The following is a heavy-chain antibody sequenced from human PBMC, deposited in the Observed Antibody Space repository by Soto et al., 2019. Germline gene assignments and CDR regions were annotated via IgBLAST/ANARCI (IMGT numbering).Heavy chain of an antibody. CDR2: IIPIFGTA. CDR1: GGTFSSYA. D-gene: IGHD3-10*01. Sequence: QVQLVQSGAEVKKPGSSVKVSCKASGGTFSSYAISWVRQAPGQGLEWMGGIIPIFGTANYAQKFQGRVTITADESTSTAYMELSSLRCEDTAVYYCASRRVRGGEDYYGMDVWGQGTAVTVSS. V-gene: IGHV1-69*12. J-gene: IGHJ6*02. CDR3: ASRRVRGGEDYYGMDV.